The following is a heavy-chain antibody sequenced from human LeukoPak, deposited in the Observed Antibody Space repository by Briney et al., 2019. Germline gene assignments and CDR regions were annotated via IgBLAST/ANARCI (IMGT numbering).Heavy chain of an antibody. Sequence: PGGSLRLSCAASGFTFSNAWMSWVRQPPGKGLEWIGNIYYTGNTYYNASLKSRVTISVDTSKNQFSLKVISMTAADTAVYYCTKSDGYGLIRICGRGTMVTVSS. CDR3: TKSDGYGLIRI. J-gene: IGHJ3*02. CDR2: IYYTGNT. D-gene: IGHD3-10*01. V-gene: IGHV4-4*02. CDR1: GFTFSNAW.